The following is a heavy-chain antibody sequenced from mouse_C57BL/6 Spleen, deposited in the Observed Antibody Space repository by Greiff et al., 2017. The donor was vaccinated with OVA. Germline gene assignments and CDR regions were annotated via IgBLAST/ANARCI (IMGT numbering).Heavy chain of an antibody. CDR2: IYPGSGST. V-gene: IGHV1-55*01. CDR3: ARSGSSGYVWFAY. Sequence: QVQLQQSGAELVKPGASVKMSCKASGYTFTSYWITWVKQRPGPGLEWIGDIYPGSGSTNYNEKFKSKATLTVDTSSSTAYMQLSSLTSEDSAVYYCARSGSSGYVWFAYWGQGTLVTVSA. CDR1: GYTFTSYW. D-gene: IGHD3-2*02. J-gene: IGHJ3*01.